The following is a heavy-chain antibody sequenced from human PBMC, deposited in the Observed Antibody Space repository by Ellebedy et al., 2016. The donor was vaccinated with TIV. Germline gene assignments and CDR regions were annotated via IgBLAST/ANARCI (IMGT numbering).Heavy chain of an antibody. Sequence: ASVKVSCKASGYTFTSFGITWVRQAPGQGLEWMGWISAFNGDTNYVQKLQGRVTMTSDTSTSTAYMELRSLRSDDTAVYYCARVIGLRDCSGDICSPPPPLDSWGQGTLVTVSS. CDR2: ISAFNGDT. CDR3: ARVIGLRDCSGDICSPPPPLDS. V-gene: IGHV1-18*04. J-gene: IGHJ4*02. CDR1: GYTFTSFG. D-gene: IGHD2-15*01.